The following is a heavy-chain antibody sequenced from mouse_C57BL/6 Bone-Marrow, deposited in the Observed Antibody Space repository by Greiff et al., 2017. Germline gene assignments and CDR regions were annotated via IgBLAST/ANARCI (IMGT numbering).Heavy chain of an antibody. J-gene: IGHJ2*01. D-gene: IGHD1-1*01. CDR3: ARTRDYGRFDY. CDR2: IWWVDAK. CDR1: GFSLSTFGMG. V-gene: IGHV8-8*01. Sequence: VTLKVCGPGILQPSQSLSLTCSFSGFSLSTFGMGVVWIRQPSGKGLEWLAHIWWVDAKYYNPALKSRLTLSKDTYNNQVLLMNANVATADTATYFCARTRDYGRFDYWGQGTTLTVSS.